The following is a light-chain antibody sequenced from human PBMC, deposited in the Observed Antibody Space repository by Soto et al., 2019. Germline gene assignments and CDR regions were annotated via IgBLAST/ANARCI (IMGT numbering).Light chain of an antibody. CDR2: DAS. J-gene: IGKJ3*01. CDR1: QTIGNY. V-gene: IGKV1-27*01. Sequence: DIQMTQSPSSLSASVGDRVTISCRASQTIGNYLAWYQQKPGKPPKLLIYDASTLQSGVPSRFSSTRYGTDFTLTISSLQPEDVATYYCQNHNSVPLNFGPGTKVDL. CDR3: QNHNSVPLN.